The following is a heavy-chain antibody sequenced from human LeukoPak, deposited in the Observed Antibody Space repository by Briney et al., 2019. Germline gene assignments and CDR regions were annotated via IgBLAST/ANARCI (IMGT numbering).Heavy chain of an antibody. V-gene: IGHV4-38-2*02. D-gene: IGHD3-10*02. J-gene: IGHJ4*02. Sequence: PSETLSLTCTVSGYSISSGYYWGWIRQPPGKGLEWIGSTYHSGSTYYNPSLKSRVTISVDTSKNQFSLKLSSVTAADTAVYYCARVNYVRRYYFDYWGQGTLVTVSS. CDR1: GYSISSGYY. CDR3: ARVNYVRRYYFDY. CDR2: TYHSGST.